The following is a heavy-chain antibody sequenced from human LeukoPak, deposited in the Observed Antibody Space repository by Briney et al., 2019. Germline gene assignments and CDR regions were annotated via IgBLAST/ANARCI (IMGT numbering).Heavy chain of an antibody. D-gene: IGHD3-10*01. J-gene: IGHJ4*02. Sequence: ASVKVSCKASGYTFTGYYMHWVRQAPGQGLEWMGWINPNSGGTNYAQKFQGWVTMTRDTSISTAYMELSRLRSDDTAVYYCARSYYYGSGSYYSFSLGYWGQGTLVTVSS. CDR1: GYTFTGYY. CDR2: INPNSGGT. CDR3: ARSYYYGSGSYYSFSLGY. V-gene: IGHV1-2*04.